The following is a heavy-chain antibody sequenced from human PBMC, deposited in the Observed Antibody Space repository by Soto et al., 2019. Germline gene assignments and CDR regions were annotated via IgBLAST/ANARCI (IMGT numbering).Heavy chain of an antibody. CDR2: MYYSGRT. D-gene: IGHD3-10*01. V-gene: IGHV4-39*01. Sequence: QLQLQESGPGLVKPSETLSLTCSVSGGFIRSSINYWGWIRQSPGKGLEWIGSMYYSGRTYYNSSLKSRVTIPVDTSKNQFSLKLSSVPAADTAMYCCARHDYGAGWFDPWGQGTLVTVSS. CDR1: GGFIRSSINY. J-gene: IGHJ5*02. CDR3: ARHDYGAGWFDP.